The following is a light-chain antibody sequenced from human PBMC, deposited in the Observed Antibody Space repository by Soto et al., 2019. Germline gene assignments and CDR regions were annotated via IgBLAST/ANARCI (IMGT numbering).Light chain of an antibody. CDR3: RWYTRSSIVV. Sequence: QSALTQPASVSGSPGQSITISCTGTSSDVGGYNYVSWYQQHPGKAPKLMIYDVSNRPSGVSNRFSGSKSGNTASLTISGLEVEDEADYYCRWYTRSSIVVFGGGSKLTVL. J-gene: IGLJ2*01. CDR1: SSDVGGYNY. CDR2: DVS. V-gene: IGLV2-14*01.